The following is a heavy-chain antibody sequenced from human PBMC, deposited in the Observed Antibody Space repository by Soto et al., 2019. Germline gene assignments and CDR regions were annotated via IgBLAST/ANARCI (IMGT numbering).Heavy chain of an antibody. V-gene: IGHV4-4*02. CDR2: IYHSGST. D-gene: IGHD3-10*01. J-gene: IGHJ5*02. CDR1: GGSISSSNW. CDR3: ARDYMVRGVMRWFDP. Sequence: QVQLQESGPGLVKPSGTLSLTCAVSGGSISSSNWWSWVRQPPGKGLEWIGEIYHSGSTNYNPSPKSRVTISVDKSNNQFSLKLSSVTAADTAVYYCARDYMVRGVMRWFDPWGQGTLVTVSS.